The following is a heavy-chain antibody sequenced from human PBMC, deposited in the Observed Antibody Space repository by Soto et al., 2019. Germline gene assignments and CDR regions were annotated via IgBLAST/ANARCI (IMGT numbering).Heavy chain of an antibody. CDR1: GYTFTSYG. CDR3: ARDRDFWSGYYHNY. D-gene: IGHD3-3*01. V-gene: IGHV1-18*04. J-gene: IGHJ4*02. CDR2: ISAYNGNT. Sequence: SCKASGYTFTSYGISWVRQAPGQGLEWMGWISAYNGNTKYAQKLQGRVTMTAYTSTSTAYMEVRSVRSDDTAVYYCARDRDFWSGYYHNYWGQETLVTV.